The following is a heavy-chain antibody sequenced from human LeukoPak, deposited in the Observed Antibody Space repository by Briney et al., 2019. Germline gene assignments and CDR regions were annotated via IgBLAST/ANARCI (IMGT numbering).Heavy chain of an antibody. Sequence: SVKVSCKASGFTFTSSAVQWVRQARGQRLEWIGWIVAGSGNTNYAQKFQERVTITRDMSTSTAYMELSSLRSEDTAVYYCAAGYRELSTGGMDVWGQGTTVTVSS. CDR2: IVAGSGNT. J-gene: IGHJ6*02. CDR1: GFTFTSSA. V-gene: IGHV1-58*01. CDR3: AAGYRELSTGGMDV. D-gene: IGHD1-26*01.